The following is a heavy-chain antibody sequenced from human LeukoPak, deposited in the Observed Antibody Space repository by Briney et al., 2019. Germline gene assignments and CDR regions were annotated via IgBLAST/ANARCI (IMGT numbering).Heavy chain of an antibody. D-gene: IGHD3-10*01. CDR3: ARCITMVRGVIRPPDY. V-gene: IGHV4-39*01. CDR2: IYYGGST. J-gene: IGHJ4*02. CDR1: GGSISSSSYY. Sequence: SETLSLTCAVSGGSISSSSYYWGWIRQPPGKGLEWIGSIYYGGSTFYNPSLKSRVTISVDTSKNQFSLKLASVTAADTAVYYCARCITMVRGVIRPPDYWGQGTLVTVSS.